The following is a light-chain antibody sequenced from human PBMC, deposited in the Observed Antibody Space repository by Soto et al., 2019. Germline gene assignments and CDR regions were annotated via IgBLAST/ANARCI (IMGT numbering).Light chain of an antibody. CDR2: AAS. V-gene: IGKV1-39*01. CDR3: QESYSTPRT. CDR1: QSISSY. Sequence: DIQMTQSPSSLSASVGDRVTITCRASQSISSYLNWYQQKPGKAPKLLIYAASSLQSGVPSRFSVSGRGSDFNLAITSLQTDDFATYDCQESYSTPRTFGQGTKVEIK. J-gene: IGKJ1*01.